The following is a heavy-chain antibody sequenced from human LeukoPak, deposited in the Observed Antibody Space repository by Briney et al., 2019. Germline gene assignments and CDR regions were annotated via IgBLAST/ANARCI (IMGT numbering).Heavy chain of an antibody. D-gene: IGHD5/OR15-5a*01. CDR1: GFTFSSYA. V-gene: IGHV3-30-3*01. CDR2: ISYNGSNK. Sequence: GGSLRLSCAASGFTFSSYAMHWVRQAPGKGLEWVSIISYNGSNKYYADSVKGRFTISRDNSKNTLYLQMNSLRAEDTAVYYCARTSVYDSPFDYWGQGTLVTVSS. J-gene: IGHJ4*02. CDR3: ARTSVYDSPFDY.